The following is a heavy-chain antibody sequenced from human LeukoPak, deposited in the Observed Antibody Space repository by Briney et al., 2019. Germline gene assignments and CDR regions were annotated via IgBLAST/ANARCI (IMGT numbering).Heavy chain of an antibody. CDR3: ARDDSSSWYKD. CDR2: IKHDGSEK. CDR1: GFTFSNEW. J-gene: IGHJ4*02. D-gene: IGHD6-13*01. Sequence: GGSLRLSCTASGFTFSNEWMSWVRQAPGKGLEWVAIIKHDGSEKYYVESVKGRFTISRDNPKNSLYLQMNSLRAEDTAMYYCARDDSSSWYKDWGQGTLVTVSS. V-gene: IGHV3-7*01.